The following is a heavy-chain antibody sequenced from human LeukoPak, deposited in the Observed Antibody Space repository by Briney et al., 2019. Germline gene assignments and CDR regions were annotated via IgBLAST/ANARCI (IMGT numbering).Heavy chain of an antibody. CDR2: IHTSGST. CDR1: GGSISSYY. Sequence: SETLSLTCTVSGGSISSYYWSWIRQPAGKGLEWIGRIHTSGSTNYNPSLKSRVTMSVDTSKNQFSLKLSSVTAADTAVYYRARTYYYGSGGYNWFDPWGQGTLVTVSS. V-gene: IGHV4-4*07. CDR3: ARTYYYGSGGYNWFDP. J-gene: IGHJ5*02. D-gene: IGHD3-10*01.